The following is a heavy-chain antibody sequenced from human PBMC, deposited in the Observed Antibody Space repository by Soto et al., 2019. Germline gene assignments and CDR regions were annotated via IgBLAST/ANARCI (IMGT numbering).Heavy chain of an antibody. J-gene: IGHJ5*02. CDR1: GFTFSGSA. CDR3: ASGGSNNHNEYYLDP. V-gene: IGHV3-73*01. D-gene: IGHD3-16*01. CDR2: IRRKANSYAT. Sequence: GGPLRLSCAASGFTFSGSAMHWVRQASGKGLEWVARIRRKANSYATAYAASVRGRLTISRDNSKTSLYLQMNSVRAEHTAVYYCASGGSNNHNEYYLDPWGQGTVVTVSS.